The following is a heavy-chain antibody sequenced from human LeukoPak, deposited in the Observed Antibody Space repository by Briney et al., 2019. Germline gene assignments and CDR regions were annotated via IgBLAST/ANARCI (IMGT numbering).Heavy chain of an antibody. J-gene: IGHJ4*02. D-gene: IGHD5/OR15-5a*01. CDR1: DYSISSGYGYY. V-gene: IGHV4-38-2*02. CDR2: IYHSGIT. CDR3: ATLVSTRYYFDY. Sequence: SETPSLTCTVSDYSISSGYGYYWGWIRQPPGKGLEWIGNIYHSGITYYNHFNSSLKSRVTISIDTSKNQFSLRLTSVTAADTAVYFCATLVSTRYYFDYWGQGTLVTVSS.